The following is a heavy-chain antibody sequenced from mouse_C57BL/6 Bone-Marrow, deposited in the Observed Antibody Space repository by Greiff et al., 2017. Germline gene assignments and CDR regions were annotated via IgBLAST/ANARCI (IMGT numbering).Heavy chain of an antibody. Sequence: DVKLVESGPGLAKPSQTLSLTCSVTGYSITSDYWNWIRKFPGNKLEYMGYISYSGSTYYNPSLKSRISITRDTSKSQYYLQLNSVTTEDTATYYCARGGWAEDYAMDYWGQGTSVTVSS. CDR3: ARGGWAEDYAMDY. J-gene: IGHJ4*01. CDR2: ISYSGST. CDR1: GYSITSDY. V-gene: IGHV3-8*01. D-gene: IGHD3-2*02.